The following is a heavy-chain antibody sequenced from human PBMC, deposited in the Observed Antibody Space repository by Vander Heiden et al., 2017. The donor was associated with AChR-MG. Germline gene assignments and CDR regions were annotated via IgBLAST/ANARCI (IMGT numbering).Heavy chain of an antibody. J-gene: IGHJ4*02. CDR3: ARSRRIAAAGRIFDY. Sequence: QVQLQQWGAGLLKPSETLSLTCAVYGGSFSGYYWSWIRQPPGKGLEWIGEINHSGSTNYNPSLKSRVTISVDTSKNQFSLKLSSVTAADTAVYYCARSRRIAAAGRIFDYWGQGTLVTVSS. D-gene: IGHD6-13*01. CDR1: GGSFSGYY. CDR2: INHSGST. V-gene: IGHV4-34*01.